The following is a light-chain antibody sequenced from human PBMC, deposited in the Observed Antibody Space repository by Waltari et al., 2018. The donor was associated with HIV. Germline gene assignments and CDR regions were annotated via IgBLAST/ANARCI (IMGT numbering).Light chain of an antibody. Sequence: SYVLTQPPSVSVAPGKTARITCGGNKIGSKSVHWYQQKPGQAPVLVLYGDRDRTSGIPARFSGYNSATTATLSISRVEAVDEADFYCHVWDSRSVIFGGGTKLTVL. CDR3: HVWDSRSVI. CDR2: GDR. CDR1: KIGSKS. J-gene: IGLJ2*01. V-gene: IGLV3-21*03.